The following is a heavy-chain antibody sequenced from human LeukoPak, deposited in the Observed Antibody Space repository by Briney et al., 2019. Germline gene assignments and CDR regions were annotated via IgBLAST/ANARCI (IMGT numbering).Heavy chain of an antibody. J-gene: IGHJ6*03. V-gene: IGHV4-39*01. CDR2: IYYSGNT. D-gene: IGHD3-10*01. Sequence: SETLSLTCAVSGGSLSTSNSYWGWIRRPPGTGLEWVGSIYYSGNTYYNPSLKSRVTISVDTSKNQFSLKLSSVTAADTAVYYCARRSRYYGSGRSYYYMDVRGKGTTVTVSS. CDR3: ARRSRYYGSGRSYYYMDV. CDR1: GGSLSTSNSY.